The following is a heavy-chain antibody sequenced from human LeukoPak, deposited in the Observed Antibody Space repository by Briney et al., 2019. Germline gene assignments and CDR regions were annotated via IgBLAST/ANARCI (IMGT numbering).Heavy chain of an antibody. J-gene: IGHJ5*02. Sequence: ASVKVSCKASGYTFTGYYMHWVRQAPGQGLEWMGWINPNSGGTNYAQKFQGWVTMTRDTSISTAYMELSRLRSDDTAVYYCAGGQDIVVVPAATNWFDPWGQGTLVTVSS. CDR2: INPNSGGT. CDR3: AGGQDIVVVPAATNWFDP. D-gene: IGHD2-2*01. V-gene: IGHV1-2*04. CDR1: GYTFTGYY.